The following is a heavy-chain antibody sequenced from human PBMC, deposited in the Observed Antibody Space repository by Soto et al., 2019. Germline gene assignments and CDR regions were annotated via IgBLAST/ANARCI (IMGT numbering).Heavy chain of an antibody. CDR3: ARASHGWYYDY. J-gene: IGHJ4*02. Sequence: QVQLVESGGGVVQPGRSLRLSCAASGFTFSSYAMHWVRQAPGKGLEWVAVISYDGSNKYYADSVKGRFTISRDNSKNTSYLQMNSLRAEDTAVYYCARASHGWYYDYWGQGTLVTVTS. CDR2: ISYDGSNK. V-gene: IGHV3-30-3*01. D-gene: IGHD6-19*01. CDR1: GFTFSSYA.